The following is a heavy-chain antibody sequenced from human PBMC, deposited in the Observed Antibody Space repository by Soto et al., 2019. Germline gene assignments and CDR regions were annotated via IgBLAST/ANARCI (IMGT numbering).Heavy chain of an antibody. Sequence: LPLTCAVYGGSLSGYYWGWIRQPPGKGLEWVSTISSNSAYIYYTDALRGRFTISRDNAKKSLHLQMNSLRAEDTAVYYCTRDASRDSSARGWFDPWGTGTMV. V-gene: IGHV3-11*06. D-gene: IGHD6-13*01. J-gene: IGHJ5*02. CDR3: TRDASRDSSARGWFDP. CDR1: GGSLSGYY. CDR2: ISSNSAYI.